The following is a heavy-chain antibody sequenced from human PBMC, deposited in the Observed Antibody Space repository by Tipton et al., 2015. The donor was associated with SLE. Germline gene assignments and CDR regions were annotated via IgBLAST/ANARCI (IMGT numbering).Heavy chain of an antibody. CDR3: ARRHYSVPFDS. Sequence: LRLSCTVSDGSIRSTNYYWGWIRQPPGKGLEWIGSIFYTGSTYYNPSLKSRVSFSIDTSKHQFSLKLNSVTAADTAVYYCARRHYSVPFDSWVQGTLVTVSS. CDR2: IFYTGST. J-gene: IGHJ4*02. D-gene: IGHD5/OR15-5a*01. CDR1: DGSIRSTNYY. V-gene: IGHV4-39*07.